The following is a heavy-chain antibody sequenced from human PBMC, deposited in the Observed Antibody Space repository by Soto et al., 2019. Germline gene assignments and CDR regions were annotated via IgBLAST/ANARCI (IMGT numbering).Heavy chain of an antibody. CDR2: MYYSGNT. J-gene: IGHJ6*02. CDR1: GGSISSGGYY. Sequence: PSLTCTVSGGSISSGGYYWNWIRQHPGKGLEWIGSMYYSGNTYYNPSLKSRVTISVDTSKNQFFLKLSSVTAADTAVYYCARERRGTIINNYGMDVWGQGTTVTVSS. D-gene: IGHD1-7*01. CDR3: ARERRGTIINNYGMDV. V-gene: IGHV4-31*03.